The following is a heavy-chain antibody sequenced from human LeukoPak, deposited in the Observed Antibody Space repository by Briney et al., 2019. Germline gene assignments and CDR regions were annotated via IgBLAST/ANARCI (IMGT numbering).Heavy chain of an antibody. V-gene: IGHV1-24*01. CDR2: FDPEDGET. D-gene: IGHD1-26*01. J-gene: IGHJ4*02. CDR1: GYNLTELS. Sequence: ASVRVSCKVSGYNLTELSMHWVRQAPGKGLEWMGGFDPEDGETIYAQKFQGRVTMTEDTSTDTAYMELRSLRSDDTAVYYCARVGAAKQFVDYWGQGTLVTVSS. CDR3: ARVGAAKQFVDY.